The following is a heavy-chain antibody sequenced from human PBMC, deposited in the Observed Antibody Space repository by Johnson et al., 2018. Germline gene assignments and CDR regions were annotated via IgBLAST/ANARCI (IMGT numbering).Heavy chain of an antibody. CDR1: GYTLISFD. V-gene: IGHV1-8*01. D-gene: IGHD2-21*02. CDR3: ARPGITCGGDCFRAADFQR. Sequence: QVQLVQSGAEVKKPGASVKVSYKASGYTLISFDINWVRQATGQGLEWMGCMNPNSDNTGYARNFQGRVPMTRNTSISTAYMELSSLRSEDTAVIYCARPGITCGGDCFRAADFQRWGQGTLFAVSS. CDR2: MNPNSDNT. J-gene: IGHJ1*01.